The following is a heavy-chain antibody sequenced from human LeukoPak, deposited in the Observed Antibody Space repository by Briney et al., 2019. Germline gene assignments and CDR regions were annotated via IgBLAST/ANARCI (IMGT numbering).Heavy chain of an antibody. CDR2: IYHNGTP. J-gene: IGHJ6*02. V-gene: IGHV4/OR15-8*01. CDR1: VGSISSGNW. D-gene: IGHD2-2*02. Sequence: NPSETLSLTCGVSVGSISSGNWWSWVRQSPGKGLEWIGEIYHNGTPNCNPSLKSRVTISADTFKNHFSLKLTSVTAADTAVYYCATAPILRGEGGEHYKYGMDVWGQGTTVIVSS. CDR3: ATAPILRGEGGEHYKYGMDV.